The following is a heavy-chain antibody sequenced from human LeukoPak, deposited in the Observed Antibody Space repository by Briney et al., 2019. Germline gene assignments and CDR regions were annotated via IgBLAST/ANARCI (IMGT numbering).Heavy chain of an antibody. V-gene: IGHV1-2*02. CDR2: IKPNSGGT. Sequence: ASGKLSCTASGYTFTALSMHWGRDAPGQGLEGMGWIKPNSGGTIYAQELQGRVTMTRDTYISTAYMELSRLRCDDTGVYYCARELCSGGSSYGWFVPWGQGTLLTVSS. CDR1: GYTFTALS. J-gene: IGHJ5*02. CDR3: ARELCSGGSSYGWFVP. D-gene: IGHD2-15*01.